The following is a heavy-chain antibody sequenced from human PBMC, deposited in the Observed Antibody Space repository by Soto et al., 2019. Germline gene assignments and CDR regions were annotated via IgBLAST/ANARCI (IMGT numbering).Heavy chain of an antibody. CDR2: ISGSGGST. CDR3: AKVLITIFGVVTTQDAFDI. Sequence: GGSLRLSCAASGFTFSSYAMSWVRQAPGKGLEWVSAISGSGGSTYYADSVKGRFTISRDNSKNTLYLQMNSLRAEDTAVYYCAKVLITIFGVVTTQDAFDIWGQGTMVTVSS. J-gene: IGHJ3*02. CDR1: GFTFSSYA. D-gene: IGHD3-3*01. V-gene: IGHV3-23*01.